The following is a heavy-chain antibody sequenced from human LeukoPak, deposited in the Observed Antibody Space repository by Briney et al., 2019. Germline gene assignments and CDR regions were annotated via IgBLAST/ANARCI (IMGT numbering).Heavy chain of an antibody. J-gene: IGHJ4*02. CDR1: GFTFSSYW. D-gene: IGHD3-22*01. Sequence: GGSLRLSCAASGFTFSSYWMSWVRQAPGKGLEWVANIKQDGSEKYYVDSVKGRFTISRNNAKNSLYLQMNSLRAEDMALYYCAKSADSSGYFHVGVDYWGQGTLVTVSS. V-gene: IGHV3-7*03. CDR3: AKSADSSGYFHVGVDY. CDR2: IKQDGSEK.